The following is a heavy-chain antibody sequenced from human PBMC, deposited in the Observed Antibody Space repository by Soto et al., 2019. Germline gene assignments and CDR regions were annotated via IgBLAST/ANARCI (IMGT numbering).Heavy chain of an antibody. J-gene: IGHJ4*02. CDR3: ATVNPRDYWFAVVYFDY. CDR1: GYTLTELS. D-gene: IGHD3-10*01. CDR2: FDPEDGET. Sequence: ASVKVSFKVSGYTLTELSMHWVRQAPGKGLEWMGGFDPEDGETIYAQKFQGRVTMTEDTSTDTAYMELSSLRSEDTAVYYCATVNPRDYWFAVVYFDYWGQGTLVTVSS. V-gene: IGHV1-24*01.